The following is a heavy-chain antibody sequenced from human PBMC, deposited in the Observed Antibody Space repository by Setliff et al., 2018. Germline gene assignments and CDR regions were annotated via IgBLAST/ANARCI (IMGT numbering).Heavy chain of an antibody. CDR2: INHSGST. D-gene: IGHD4-17*01. Sequence: SETLSLTCTVYGASFSDYYWGWIRQPPGKGLEWIAEINHSGSTNYNPSLEGRISISVDTSKRQFSLNLTSVTAADTALYYCAGVYGENDLPDIWGQGTMVTVSS. CDR3: AGVYGENDLPDI. V-gene: IGHV4-34*10. J-gene: IGHJ3*02. CDR1: GASFSDYY.